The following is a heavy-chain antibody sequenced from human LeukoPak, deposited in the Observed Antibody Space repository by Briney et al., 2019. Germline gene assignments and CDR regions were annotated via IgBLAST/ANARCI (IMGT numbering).Heavy chain of an antibody. CDR3: AVRGNFDY. V-gene: IGHV1-69*05. J-gene: IGHJ4*02. CDR2: IIPIFGTA. CDR1: GGTFSSYA. Sequence: ASVKVSCKASGGTFSSYAISWVRQAPGQGLEWMGGIIPIFGTANYAQKFQGRVTMTRDTSISTAYMELSRLRSDDTAVYYCAVRGNFDYWGQGTLVTVSS.